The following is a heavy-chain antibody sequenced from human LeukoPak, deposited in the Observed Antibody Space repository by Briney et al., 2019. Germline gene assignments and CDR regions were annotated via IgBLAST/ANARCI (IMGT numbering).Heavy chain of an antibody. J-gene: IGHJ5*02. CDR2: IFYSGSA. CDR3: ARHVGRNYPEGGFDP. V-gene: IGHV4-39*01. Sequence: SETPSLTCSVSGTSIINNKYYWAWIRQPPEKGLEWIGSIFYSGSAYYNSSLESRLSMSVDTSKNLFSLKLSSVTAADTAVYFCARHVGRNYPEGGFDPWGRGILVIVSS. CDR1: GTSIINNKYY. D-gene: IGHD1-7*01.